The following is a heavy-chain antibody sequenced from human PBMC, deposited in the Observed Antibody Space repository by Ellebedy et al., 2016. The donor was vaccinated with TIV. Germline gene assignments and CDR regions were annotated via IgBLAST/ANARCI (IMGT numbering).Heavy chain of an antibody. CDR2: IIPIFGTP. D-gene: IGHD4-11*01. CDR1: GGTLSSYA. V-gene: IGHV1-69*13. J-gene: IGHJ3*02. Sequence: SVKVSCXASGGTLSSYAISWVRQAPGQGLECMGGIIPIFGTPNYAQKFQGRVTITADESTSTVYMELSSLRSEDTAVYYCARESPDSNNEGAFDIWGQGTMDTVSS. CDR3: ARESPDSNNEGAFDI.